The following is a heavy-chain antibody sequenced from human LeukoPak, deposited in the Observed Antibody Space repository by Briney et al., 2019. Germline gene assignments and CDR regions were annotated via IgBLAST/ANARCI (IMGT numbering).Heavy chain of an antibody. D-gene: IGHD2-2*01. CDR3: ASSVQLPTLSFDY. J-gene: IGHJ4*02. CDR1: GFTVSSNY. CDR2: IYSGGST. Sequence: PGGSLRLSCAASGFTVSSNYMSWVRQAPGKGLERVSVIYSGGSTYYADSVKGRFTISRDNSKNTLYLQMNSLRAEDTAVYYCASSVQLPTLSFDYWGQGTLVTVSS. V-gene: IGHV3-66*01.